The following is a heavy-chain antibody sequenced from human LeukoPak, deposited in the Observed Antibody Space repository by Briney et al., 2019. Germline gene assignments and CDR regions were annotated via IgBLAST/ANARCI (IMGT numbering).Heavy chain of an antibody. CDR3: VGGSGY. V-gene: IGHV3-7*01. Sequence: PGGSLRLSCEASGFTFSSYWMNWVRQAPGKGLEWVANIKQDGSEKYYVDSVKGRFTISRDNAKNSLYLQMNSLRAEDTAIYYCVGGSGYWGQGTLVTVSS. CDR2: IKQDGSEK. D-gene: IGHD5-12*01. CDR1: GFTFSSYW. J-gene: IGHJ4*02.